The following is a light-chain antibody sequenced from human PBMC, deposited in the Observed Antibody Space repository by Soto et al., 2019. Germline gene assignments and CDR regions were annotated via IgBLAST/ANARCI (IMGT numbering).Light chain of an antibody. J-gene: IGLJ1*01. CDR3: TSYTSSSTPYV. Sequence: QSVLTQPASVSGSPGQSITISCAGTSSDVGAYTYVSWYQQHPGKAPKLMIYDVSNRPSGVSNRFSGSKSGNTASLTISGLQAEDEADYYCTSYTSSSTPYVFGGGTKV. V-gene: IGLV2-14*01. CDR1: SSDVGAYTY. CDR2: DVS.